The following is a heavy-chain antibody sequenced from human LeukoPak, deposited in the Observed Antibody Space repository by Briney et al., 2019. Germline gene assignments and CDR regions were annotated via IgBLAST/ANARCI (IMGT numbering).Heavy chain of an antibody. Sequence: GGSLRLSCSASGFTFSRYAMHWVRQAPGKGLEYVSGINDNGGRTHYGDSVKGRFSISRDNSKNTLHLQMSTLRAEGTALYYCVKDVGGSYAFDYWGQGILVTVAS. J-gene: IGHJ4*02. CDR1: GFTFSRYA. CDR3: VKDVGGSYAFDY. V-gene: IGHV3-64D*09. D-gene: IGHD1-26*01. CDR2: INDNGGRT.